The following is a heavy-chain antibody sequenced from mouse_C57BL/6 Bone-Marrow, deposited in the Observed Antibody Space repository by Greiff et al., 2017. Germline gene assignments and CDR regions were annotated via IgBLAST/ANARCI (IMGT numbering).Heavy chain of an antibody. Sequence: QVHVKQPGAELVKPGASVKLSCKASGYTFTSYWMQWVKQRPGQGLEWIGEIDPSDSYTNYNQKFKGKATLTVDTSSSTAYMQLSSLTSEDSAVYYCARAYGYDGAWFAYWGQGTLVTVSA. CDR2: IDPSDSYT. D-gene: IGHD2-2*01. J-gene: IGHJ3*01. CDR3: ARAYGYDGAWFAY. CDR1: GYTFTSYW. V-gene: IGHV1-50*01.